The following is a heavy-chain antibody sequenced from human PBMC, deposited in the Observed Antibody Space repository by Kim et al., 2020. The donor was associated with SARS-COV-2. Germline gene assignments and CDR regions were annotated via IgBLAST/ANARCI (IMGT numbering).Heavy chain of an antibody. D-gene: IGHD3-22*01. CDR3: ARDPYYYDSSGQIFDY. Sequence: SVKVSCKASGGTFSSYAISWVRQAPGQGLEWMGGIIPIFGTANYAQKFQGRVTITADESTSTAYMELSSLRSEDTAVYYCARDPYYYDSSGQIFDYWGQGTLVTVSS. V-gene: IGHV1-69*13. CDR2: IIPIFGTA. CDR1: GGTFSSYA. J-gene: IGHJ4*02.